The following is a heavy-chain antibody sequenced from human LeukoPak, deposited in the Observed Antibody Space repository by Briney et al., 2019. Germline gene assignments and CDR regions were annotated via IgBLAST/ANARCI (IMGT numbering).Heavy chain of an antibody. J-gene: IGHJ5*02. CDR1: GGTFSSYA. D-gene: IGHD3-3*01. CDR3: ARGLYDFWSGFENWFDP. V-gene: IGHV1-69*13. CDR2: IIPIFGTA. Sequence: SVKVSCKASGGTFSSYAISWVRQAPGQGLGWMGGIIPIFGTANYAQKFQGRVTITADESTSTAYMELSSLRSEDTAVYYCARGLYDFWSGFENWFDPWGQGTLVTVSS.